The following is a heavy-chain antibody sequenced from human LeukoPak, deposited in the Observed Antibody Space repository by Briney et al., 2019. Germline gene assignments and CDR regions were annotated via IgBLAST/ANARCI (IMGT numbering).Heavy chain of an antibody. CDR1: GFTLNTYG. J-gene: IGHJ4*01. Sequence: PGRSHTVSYAASGFTLNTYGLYWVRQAQGQGLEWVALIWYDGSNENYADSVKGRFTISRDNSRNTLYLQMNSPRGEDTAVYYCARGGLTIAVATVYWYVDYWG. CDR2: IWYDGSNE. D-gene: IGHD1-26*01. V-gene: IGHV3-33*01. CDR3: ARGGLTIAVATVYWYVDY.